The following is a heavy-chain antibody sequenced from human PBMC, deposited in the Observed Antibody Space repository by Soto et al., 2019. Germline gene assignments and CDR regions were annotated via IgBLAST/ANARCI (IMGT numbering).Heavy chain of an antibody. CDR1: GTSLNSGTNY. J-gene: IGHJ4*02. CDR3: VRDGSTGWHFDS. D-gene: IGHD6-19*01. Sequence: SETLSLTCTVSGTSLNSGTNYWNWVRQPPGKALEWIGYIYGSGNTKYNPSLKSRVTISQDTSKNQVSLKMNSVTATDTAVYYCVRDGSTGWHFDSWGQGTLVTVSS. V-gene: IGHV4-61*01. CDR2: IYGSGNT.